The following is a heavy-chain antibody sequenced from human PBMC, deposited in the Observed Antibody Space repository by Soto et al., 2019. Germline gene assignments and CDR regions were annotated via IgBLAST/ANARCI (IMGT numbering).Heavy chain of an antibody. V-gene: IGHV1-3*01. D-gene: IGHD6-13*01. CDR1: VYTFTSYG. J-gene: IGHJ5*02. CDR3: VRRHVSATGIDWFDP. Sequence: GXSGEVSCKASVYTFTSYGVHWVRQAPGQRLEWMGWINAANGDTKYSPKFQGRVTITRDTSASTAYMELSSLRSEDTAVYYCVRRHVSATGIDWFDPWGQGTLVTVSS. CDR2: INAANGDT.